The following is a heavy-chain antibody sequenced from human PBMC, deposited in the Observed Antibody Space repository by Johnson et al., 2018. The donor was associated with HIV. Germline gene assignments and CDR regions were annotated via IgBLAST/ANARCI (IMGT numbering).Heavy chain of an antibody. CDR1: GFTFTNAW. D-gene: IGHD2-15*01. CDR3: PKEDCSGVVCSDDVFNI. Sequence: QVQLVESGGGLVKPGGSLRLSCAASGFTFTNAWLSWVRQAPGKGLEWVAVIWYDGSNKYYTDSVKGRFTVSSDSSKRKMNSLRGEDTAVYHCPKEDCSGVVCSDDVFNIWGQGTMVTLSS. J-gene: IGHJ3*02. V-gene: IGHV3-30*02. CDR2: IWYDGSNK.